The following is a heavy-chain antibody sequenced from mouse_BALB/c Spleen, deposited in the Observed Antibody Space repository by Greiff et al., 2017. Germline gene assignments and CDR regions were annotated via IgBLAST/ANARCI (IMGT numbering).Heavy chain of an antibody. J-gene: IGHJ1*01. CDR2: ISSGGSYT. CDR3: ARHRGHWYFDV. CDR1: GFTFSSYG. V-gene: IGHV5-6*01. Sequence: EVQVVESGGDLVKPGGSLKLSCAASGFTFSSYGMSWVRQTPDKRLEWVATISSGGSYTYYPDSVKGRFTISRDNAKNTLYLQMSSLKSEDTAMYYCARHRGHWYFDVWGAGTTVTVSS.